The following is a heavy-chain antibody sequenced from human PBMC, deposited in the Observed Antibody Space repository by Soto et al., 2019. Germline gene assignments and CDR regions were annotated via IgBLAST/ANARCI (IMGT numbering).Heavy chain of an antibody. V-gene: IGHV3-30*18. CDR2: ISYDGSNK. D-gene: IGHD1-26*01. CDR3: AKDGGVGATSYYYYGMDV. CDR1: GFTFSSYG. Sequence: GGSLRLSCAASGFTFSSYGLHWVRQAPGTGQEWVAVISYDGSNKYYADSVKGRFTISRDNSKNTLYLQMNSLRAEDTAVYYCAKDGGVGATSYYYYGMDVWGQGTTVTVSS. J-gene: IGHJ6*02.